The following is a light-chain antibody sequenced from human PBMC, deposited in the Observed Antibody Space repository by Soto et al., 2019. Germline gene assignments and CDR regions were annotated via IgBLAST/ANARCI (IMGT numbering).Light chain of an antibody. CDR1: QGISRW. Sequence: DIPMTQSPSTLSASVGDRVTITCRASQGISRWLAWYQQKPGKPPKLLIYDASGLDSGVPSRFSGSGYGTEFTLTISRLQPEDCATFYCQQYDTFPWTFGQGTNVDIK. V-gene: IGKV1-5*01. CDR2: DAS. J-gene: IGKJ1*01. CDR3: QQYDTFPWT.